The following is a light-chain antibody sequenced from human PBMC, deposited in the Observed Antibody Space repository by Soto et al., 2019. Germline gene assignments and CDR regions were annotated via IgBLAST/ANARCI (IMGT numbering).Light chain of an antibody. CDR2: GAS. Sequence: EIVMSKSPATLSVSPGERATLSCRAGQNIHTNLAWYQQKPGQAPRLLFYGASTGATGIPARFSGSGSGTQFTLTISSLQSEDFAVYYCQQYNNWPPAWTFGQGTNVDI. CDR1: QNIHTN. CDR3: QQYNNWPPAWT. J-gene: IGKJ1*01. V-gene: IGKV3-15*01.